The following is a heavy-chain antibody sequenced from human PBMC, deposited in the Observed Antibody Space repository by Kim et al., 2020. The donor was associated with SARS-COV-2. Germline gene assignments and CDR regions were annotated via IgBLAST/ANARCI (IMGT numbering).Heavy chain of an antibody. Sequence: GGSLRLSCAASGFTFDDHAMHWVRQAPGKGLEWVSGISWNSGSIGYADSVKGRFTISRENAKNSLYLQMNSLRAEDTALYYCAKALKANSFGMDVWGQGTTVTVSS. CDR1: GFTFDDHA. CDR3: AKALKANSFGMDV. J-gene: IGHJ6*02. D-gene: IGHD1-26*01. V-gene: IGHV3-9*01. CDR2: ISWNSGSI.